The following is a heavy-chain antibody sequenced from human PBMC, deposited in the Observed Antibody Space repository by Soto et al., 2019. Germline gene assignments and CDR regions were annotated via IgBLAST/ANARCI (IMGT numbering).Heavy chain of an antibody. Sequence: SETLSLTCTVSGGSISSGGYYWSWIRQHPGKGLEWIGYIYYSGSTYYNPSLKSRVTISVDTSKNQFSLKLSSVTAADTAVYYCARDRGYCTNGVCYTGWFDPWGQGTLVTVSS. D-gene: IGHD2-8*01. V-gene: IGHV4-31*03. J-gene: IGHJ5*02. CDR3: ARDRGYCTNGVCYTGWFDP. CDR1: GGSISSGGYY. CDR2: IYYSGST.